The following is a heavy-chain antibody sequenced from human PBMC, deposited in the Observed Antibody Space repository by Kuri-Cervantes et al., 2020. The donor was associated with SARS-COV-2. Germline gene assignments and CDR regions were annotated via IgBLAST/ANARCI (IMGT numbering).Heavy chain of an antibody. CDR2: ISSSSSYI. D-gene: IGHD3-10*01. Sequence: LSLTCAVSGYSISSGYYWGWIRQPPGKGLEWVSSISSSSSYIYYADSVKGRFTISRNNAKNSLYLQMNSRRAEDTAVYYCARVSVGSGSNYFDYWGQGTLVTVSS. CDR3: ARVSVGSGSNYFDY. CDR1: GYSISSGYY. J-gene: IGHJ4*02. V-gene: IGHV3-11*06.